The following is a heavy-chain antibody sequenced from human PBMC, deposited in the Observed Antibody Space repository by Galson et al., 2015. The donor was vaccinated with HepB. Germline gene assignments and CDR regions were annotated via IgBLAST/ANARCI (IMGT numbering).Heavy chain of an antibody. Sequence: LSLTCTVSGGSISSYYWSWIRQPAGKGLEWIGRIYTSGSTNYNPSLKSRVTMSVDTSKNQFSLKLSSVTAADAAVYYCAGARRVGLRPFDYWGQGTLVTVSS. CDR3: AGARRVGLRPFDY. V-gene: IGHV4-4*07. J-gene: IGHJ4*02. CDR1: GGSISSYY. D-gene: IGHD3/OR15-3a*01. CDR2: IYTSGST.